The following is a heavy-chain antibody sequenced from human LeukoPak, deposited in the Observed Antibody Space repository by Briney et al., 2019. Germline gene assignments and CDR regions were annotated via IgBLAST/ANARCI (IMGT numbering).Heavy chain of an antibody. D-gene: IGHD3-22*01. V-gene: IGHV3-23*01. Sequence: GGSLRLSCAASGFTFSSYAMSWVRQAPGKRLEWVSAISGSGGSTYYADSVKGRFTISRDNSKNTLYLQMNSLRAEDTAVYYCAKDYYDSSGYSYMDVWGKGTTVTVSS. CDR1: GFTFSSYA. CDR3: AKDYYDSSGYSYMDV. J-gene: IGHJ6*03. CDR2: ISGSGGST.